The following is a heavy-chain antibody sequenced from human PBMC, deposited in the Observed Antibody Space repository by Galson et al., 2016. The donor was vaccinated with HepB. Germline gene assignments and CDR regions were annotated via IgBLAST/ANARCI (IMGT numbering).Heavy chain of an antibody. D-gene: IGHD1-26*01. CDR1: GFTFSNYN. CDR2: IRTRRENI. Sequence: SLRLSCAGSGFTFSNYNMNWVRQAPGKGLEWISFIRTRRENIYYAEPVKGRFTISRDNAESALFLQMTSLRAEYTDVYSCATAPPASVSFPYFDSWGPGVLVTVSS. J-gene: IGHJ4*02. V-gene: IGHV3-21*01. CDR3: ATAPPASVSFPYFDS.